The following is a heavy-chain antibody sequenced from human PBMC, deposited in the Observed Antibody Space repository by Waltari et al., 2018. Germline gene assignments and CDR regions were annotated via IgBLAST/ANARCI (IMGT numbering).Heavy chain of an antibody. V-gene: IGHV1-69*02. Sequence: QVQLVQSGAEVKKPGSSVKVSCKASGGTFSSYTISWVRQAPGKGLEWMGRIIPILGIANYAQKFQGRVTITADKSTSTAYMELSSLRSEDTAVYYCARGGAAGKVWFDPWGQGTLVTVSS. D-gene: IGHD6-13*01. CDR2: IIPILGIA. CDR3: ARGGAAGKVWFDP. J-gene: IGHJ5*02. CDR1: GGTFSSYT.